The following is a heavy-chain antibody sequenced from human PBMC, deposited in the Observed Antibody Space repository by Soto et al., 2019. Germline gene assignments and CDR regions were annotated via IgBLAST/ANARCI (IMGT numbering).Heavy chain of an antibody. CDR1: GYTFTGYY. CDR2: INPNSGGT. CDR3: ARRIAVADNNWFDP. V-gene: IGHV1-2*02. D-gene: IGHD6-19*01. J-gene: IGHJ5*02. Sequence: QVPLAQSGAEVKKPGASVKVSCKASGYTFTGYYMHWVRQAPGQGLEWMGWINPNSGGTNYAQKFQGRVTMTRDTSISTADMELSRLRSDDTAVYYWARRIAVADNNWFDPWGQGTLVTVSS.